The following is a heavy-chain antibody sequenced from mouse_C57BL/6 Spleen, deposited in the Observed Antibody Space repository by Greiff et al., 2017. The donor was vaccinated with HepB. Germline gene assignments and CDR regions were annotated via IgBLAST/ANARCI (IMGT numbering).Heavy chain of an antibody. V-gene: IGHV5-17*01. Sequence: EVKLLESGGGLVKPGGSLKLSCAASGFTFSDYGMHWVRQAPEKGLEWVAYISSGSSTIYYADTVKGRFTISRDNAKNTLFLQMTSLRSEDTAMYYCARVETAQATSDAMDYWGQGTSVTVSS. J-gene: IGHJ4*01. CDR1: GFTFSDYG. CDR2: ISSGSSTI. CDR3: ARVETAQATSDAMDY. D-gene: IGHD3-2*02.